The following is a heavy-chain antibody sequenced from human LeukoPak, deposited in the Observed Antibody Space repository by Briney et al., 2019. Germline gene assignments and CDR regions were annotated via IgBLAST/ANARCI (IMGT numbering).Heavy chain of an antibody. J-gene: IGHJ6*02. CDR2: ISGSGGST. CDR1: RFTFSSYA. V-gene: IGHV3-23*01. D-gene: IGHD6-13*01. Sequence: PGGSLRLSCAASRFTFSSYAMSWVRQAPGKGLEWVSAISGSGGSTYYADSVKGRFTISRDNSKNTLYLQMNSLRADDTAVYYCAKGVFNAADYGMDVWGQGTTVTVSS. CDR3: AKGVFNAADYGMDV.